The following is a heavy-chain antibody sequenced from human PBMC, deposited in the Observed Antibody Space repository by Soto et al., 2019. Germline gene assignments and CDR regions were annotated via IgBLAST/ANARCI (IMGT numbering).Heavy chain of an antibody. CDR3: ARGTVAGVGPYNWFDP. D-gene: IGHD6-19*01. Sequence: QVQLQESGPGLVKPSETLSLTCTVSGGSISNYYWSWIRQPPGKGLEWIGYIYYSGSTIYNPSLKSRVTISVDTSKNQFSLKLRSVTAADTAMYYCARGTVAGVGPYNWFDPWGQGTLVTVSS. V-gene: IGHV4-59*01. CDR1: GGSISNYY. CDR2: IYYSGST. J-gene: IGHJ5*02.